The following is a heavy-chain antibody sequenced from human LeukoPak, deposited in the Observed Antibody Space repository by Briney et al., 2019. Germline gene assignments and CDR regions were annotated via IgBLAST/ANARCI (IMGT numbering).Heavy chain of an antibody. CDR1: GGSISSGSYY. V-gene: IGHV4-61*02. Sequence: TLSLTCTVSGGSISSGSYYWSWIRQPAGKGLEWIGRIYTSGSTNYNPSLKSRVTISVDTSKNQFSLKLSPVTAADTAVYYCAGEDFWSGYPYYYYYYMDVWGKGTTVTVSS. J-gene: IGHJ6*03. CDR3: AGEDFWSGYPYYYYYYMDV. CDR2: IYTSGST. D-gene: IGHD3-3*01.